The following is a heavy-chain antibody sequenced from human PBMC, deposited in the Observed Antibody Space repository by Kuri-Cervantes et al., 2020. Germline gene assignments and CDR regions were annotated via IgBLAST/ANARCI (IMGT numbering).Heavy chain of an antibody. Sequence: GSLRLSCAVYGGSFSGYYWTWIRQPLGKGLEWIGFVYSSGTTTYNPSLKSRVTISIDTSKNQFSLRLSSVTAADTAVYYCARYTYCSTGRCYEDYWGQGTLVTVSS. D-gene: IGHD2-15*01. J-gene: IGHJ4*02. CDR3: ARYTYCSTGRCYEDY. CDR2: VYSSGTT. V-gene: IGHV4-59*12. CDR1: GGSFSGYY.